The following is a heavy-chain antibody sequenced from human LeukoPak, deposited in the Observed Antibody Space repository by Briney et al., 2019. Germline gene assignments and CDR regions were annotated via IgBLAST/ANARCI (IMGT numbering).Heavy chain of an antibody. Sequence: AGGSLRLSCAASGFTFSSYSMNWVRQAPGKGLEWVSSISSSSSYIYYADSVKGRFIISRDNAKNSLYLQMNSLRAEDTAVYYCARVTDQGYFDYWGQGTLVTVSS. J-gene: IGHJ4*02. CDR3: ARVTDQGYFDY. CDR1: GFTFSSYS. V-gene: IGHV3-21*01. CDR2: ISSSSSYI.